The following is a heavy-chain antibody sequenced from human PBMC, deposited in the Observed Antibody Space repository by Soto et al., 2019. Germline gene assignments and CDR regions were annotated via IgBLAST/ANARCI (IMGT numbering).Heavy chain of an antibody. CDR1: GFAFKSYW. Sequence: EVQLVESGGCLVQPGGSLRLSCATSGFAFKSYWMSWVRQAPGKGLGWVANIKGDGSDKYYVDSVKGRFTISRDNARSSLYLQMNSLRAEDTAMYYCARHEPSYTYGMTVWGQGTTVTVSS. J-gene: IGHJ6*02. CDR2: IKGDGSDK. D-gene: IGHD4-4*01. CDR3: ARHEPSYTYGMTV. V-gene: IGHV3-7*01.